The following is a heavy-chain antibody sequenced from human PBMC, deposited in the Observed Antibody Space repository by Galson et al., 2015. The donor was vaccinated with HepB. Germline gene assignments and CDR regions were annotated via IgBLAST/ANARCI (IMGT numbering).Heavy chain of an antibody. CDR1: GDRVSSNSAA. J-gene: IGHJ4*02. CDR3: ARVRWGGSYFSDRYYFDY. V-gene: IGHV6-1*01. Sequence: CAISGDRVSSNSAAWNWIRQSPSRGLEWLGRTYYRSKWYNDYAVSVKSRITINPDTSKNQFSLQLNSVTPEDTAVYYCARVRWGGSYFSDRYYFDYWGQGTLVTVSS. D-gene: IGHD1-26*01. CDR2: TYYRSKWYN.